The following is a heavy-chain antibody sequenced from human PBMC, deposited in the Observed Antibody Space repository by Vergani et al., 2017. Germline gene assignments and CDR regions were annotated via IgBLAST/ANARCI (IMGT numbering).Heavy chain of an antibody. CDR3: AREDYEKTYYYYYMDV. Sequence: EVQLVESGGGLVQPGGSLRLSCAASGFTFSRYSMNWVRQAPGKGLEWVSFISTSSLTIYYADSVKGRFTISRDNAKNSLYLQMNSLRAEDTAVYYCAREDYEKTYYYYYMDVWGKGTTVTVSS. V-gene: IGHV3-48*01. D-gene: IGHD4-17*01. J-gene: IGHJ6*03. CDR1: GFTFSRYS. CDR2: ISTSSLTI.